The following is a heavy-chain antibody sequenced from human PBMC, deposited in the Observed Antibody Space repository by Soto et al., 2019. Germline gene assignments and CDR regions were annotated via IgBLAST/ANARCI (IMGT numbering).Heavy chain of an antibody. V-gene: IGHV3-30-3*01. CDR1: GFTFSSYA. J-gene: IGHJ4*02. CDR2: ISYDGSNK. CDR3: ARVMSDDYSNYGNPDY. Sequence: GGSLRLSCAASGFTFSSYAMHWVRQAPGKGLEWVAVISYDGSNKYYADSVKGRFTISRDNSKNTLYLQMNSLRAEDTAVYYCARVMSDDYSNYGNPDYWGQGTLVTVSS. D-gene: IGHD4-4*01.